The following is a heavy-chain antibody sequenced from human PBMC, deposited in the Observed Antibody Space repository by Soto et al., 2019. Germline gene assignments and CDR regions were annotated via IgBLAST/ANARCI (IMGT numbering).Heavy chain of an antibody. CDR2: ISYDGSNK. CDR3: ARDLLRVKVVPAAIGSDYYYGMDV. J-gene: IGHJ6*02. CDR1: GFTFSSYA. Sequence: GGSLRLSCAASGFTFSSYAMHWVRQAPGKGLEWVAVISYDGSNKYYADSVKGRFTISRDNSKNTLYLQMNSLRAEDTAVYYCARDLLRVKVVPAAIGSDYYYGMDVWGQGTTVTVSS. D-gene: IGHD2-2*01. V-gene: IGHV3-30-3*01.